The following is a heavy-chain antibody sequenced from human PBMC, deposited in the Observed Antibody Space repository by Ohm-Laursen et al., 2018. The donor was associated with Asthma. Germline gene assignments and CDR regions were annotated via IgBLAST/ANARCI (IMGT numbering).Heavy chain of an antibody. V-gene: IGHV3-30*18. CDR3: AKGICSSTSCYGYYGMDV. J-gene: IGHJ6*02. CDR2: ISYDGSNK. CDR1: GFTFSSYG. Sequence: SLRLSCTASGFTFSSYGMHWVRQAPGKGLEWVAVISYDGSNKYYADSVKGRFTISRDNSKNTLYLQMNSLRAEDTAVYYCAKGICSSTSCYGYYGMDVWGQGTTVTVSS. D-gene: IGHD2-2*01.